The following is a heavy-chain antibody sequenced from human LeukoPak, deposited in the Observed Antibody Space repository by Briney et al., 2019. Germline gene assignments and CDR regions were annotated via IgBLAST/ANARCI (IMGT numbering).Heavy chain of an antibody. CDR3: ARGYSSTDRPTHWWGE. D-gene: IGHD6-13*01. CDR1: GDTVSSNSAA. V-gene: IGHV6-1*01. Sequence: SQTLSLTCALSGDTVSSNSAAWDWIRQSPSRGLEWLGRTYYRSTLYNDYAVAVKSRITINPDTSKTQFSLQLNSVTPEDTAVYYCARGYSSTDRPTHWWGEWGQGTLVTVSS. CDR2: TYYRSTLYN. J-gene: IGHJ4*02.